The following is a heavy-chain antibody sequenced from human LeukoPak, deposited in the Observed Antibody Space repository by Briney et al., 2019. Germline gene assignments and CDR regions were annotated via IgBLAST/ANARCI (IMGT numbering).Heavy chain of an antibody. Sequence: SETLSLTCTVSGGSISSYYWSWIRQPAGKGLEWIGRIYTSGSTNYNPSLKSRVTMSVDTSKNQVSLKLSSVTAEDTGVYYCGRDLAARGDGKGTYYYYGMDVWGQGTTVTVSS. V-gene: IGHV4-4*07. CDR1: GGSISSYY. J-gene: IGHJ6*02. CDR3: GRDLAARGDGKGTYYYYGMDV. CDR2: IYTSGST. D-gene: IGHD6-6*01.